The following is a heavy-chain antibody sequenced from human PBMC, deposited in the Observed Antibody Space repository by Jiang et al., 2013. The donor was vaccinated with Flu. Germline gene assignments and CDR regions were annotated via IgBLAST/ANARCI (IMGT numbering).Heavy chain of an antibody. CDR3: VKDLGAITMVRGSGTTPGN. V-gene: IGHV3-64D*06. CDR1: GFTFSSYA. J-gene: IGHJ4*02. D-gene: IGHD3-10*01. CDR2: ISSNGGST. Sequence: VQLVESGGGLVQPGGSLRLSCSASGFTFSSYAMHWVRQAPGKGLEYVSAISSNGGSTYYADSVKGRFTISRDNSKNTLYLQMSSLRAEDTAVYYRVKDLGAITMVRGSGTTPGNWGQGTLVTVSS.